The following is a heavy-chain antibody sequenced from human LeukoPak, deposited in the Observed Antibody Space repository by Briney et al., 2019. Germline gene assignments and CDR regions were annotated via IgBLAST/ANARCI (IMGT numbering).Heavy chain of an antibody. Sequence: GGSLRLSCAASGFTLSSYAMSWVREAPGKGLEWVSGISGSGGSTYYADSVKGRFTISRDNSKNTLYLQMNSLRAEDTAVYYCAKGSTSWYAGPSDYWGQGTLVTVSS. CDR1: GFTLSSYA. D-gene: IGHD6-13*01. CDR2: ISGSGGST. V-gene: IGHV3-23*01. J-gene: IGHJ4*02. CDR3: AKGSTSWYAGPSDY.